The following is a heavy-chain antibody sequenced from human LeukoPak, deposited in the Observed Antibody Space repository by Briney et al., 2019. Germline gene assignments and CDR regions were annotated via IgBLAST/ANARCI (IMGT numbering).Heavy chain of an antibody. V-gene: IGHV3-21*01. CDR2: ISSSSRYI. CDR3: ARESHGDYDYYGMDV. Sequence: GGSLRLSCAASGFTFSSYSMYWVRQAPGKGLESVSSISSSSRYIYYADSVKGRSTISRDNAKNSLYLKMNSLRAEDTAGYYCARESHGDYDYYGMDVWGQGTTVTVSS. CDR1: GFTFSSYS. D-gene: IGHD3-3*01. J-gene: IGHJ6*02.